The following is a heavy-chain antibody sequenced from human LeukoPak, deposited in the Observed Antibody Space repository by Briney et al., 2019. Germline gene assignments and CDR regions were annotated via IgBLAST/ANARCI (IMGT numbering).Heavy chain of an antibody. CDR3: ARGYIGMVNDY. D-gene: IGHD3-22*01. CDR2: ISSSSSYI. V-gene: IGHV3-21*01. Sequence: GGSLRLSCAVSGFTFSSYSMNWVRQAPGKGLEWVSSISSSSSYIYYADSVKGRFTISRDNAKNSLYLQMNSLRAEDTAVYYCARGYIGMVNDYWGQGTLVTVSS. J-gene: IGHJ4*02. CDR1: GFTFSSYS.